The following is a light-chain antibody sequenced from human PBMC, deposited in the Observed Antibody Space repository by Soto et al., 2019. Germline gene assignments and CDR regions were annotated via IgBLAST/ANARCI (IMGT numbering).Light chain of an antibody. CDR1: QGISSY. Sequence: AIRMTQSPSSFSASTGDRVTITCRASQGISSYLAWYQQKPGKAPKLLTHAASTLQRGAPSRFSASGSGTDFTLTISRLQSEDFASYYCQQYLSYPYTFGQGTKLEI. V-gene: IGKV1-8*01. J-gene: IGKJ2*01. CDR3: QQYLSYPYT. CDR2: AAS.